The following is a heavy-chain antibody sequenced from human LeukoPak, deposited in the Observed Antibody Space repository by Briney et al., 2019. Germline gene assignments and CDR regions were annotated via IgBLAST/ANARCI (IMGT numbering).Heavy chain of an antibody. CDR1: GDSISSGTYY. Sequence: TSETLSLTCTVSGDSISSGTYYWSWIRHFPGKGLEWIVYIYRSGSAYSNPSLKSPVAMSVDTSKNQFSLNLTSVTAADTAVYFCARDLGTAYYYYFDVWGKGTAVTV. D-gene: IGHD3-16*01. V-gene: IGHV4-31*01. CDR3: ARDLGTAYYYYFDV. J-gene: IGHJ6*03. CDR2: IYRSGSA.